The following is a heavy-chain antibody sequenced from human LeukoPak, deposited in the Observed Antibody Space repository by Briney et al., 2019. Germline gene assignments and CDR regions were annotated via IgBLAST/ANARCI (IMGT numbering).Heavy chain of an antibody. D-gene: IGHD3-22*01. CDR3: ARASHGGYYPYYYYMDV. Sequence: GGSLRLSCAASGFTFSSYEMNWVRQAPGKGLEWVSYISSSGSTIYYADSVKGRFTISRDNAKNSLYLQMNTLRAEDTAVYYCARASHGGYYPYYYYMDVWGKGTTVTISS. CDR1: GFTFSSYE. V-gene: IGHV3-48*03. CDR2: ISSSGSTI. J-gene: IGHJ6*03.